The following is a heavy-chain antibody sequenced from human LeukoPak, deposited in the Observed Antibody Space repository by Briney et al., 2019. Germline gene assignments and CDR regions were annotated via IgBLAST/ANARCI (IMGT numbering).Heavy chain of an antibody. V-gene: IGHV3-30*04. J-gene: IGHJ3*02. CDR2: ISYDGSNK. CDR3: ARESTIVYSSGWYVDAFDI. D-gene: IGHD6-19*01. Sequence: GGSLRLSCAASGFTFSSYAMHWVRQAPGKGLEWVAVISYDGSNKYYADSVKGRFTISRDNSKNTLYLQMNSLRAEDTAVYYCARESTIVYSSGWYVDAFDIWGQGTMVTVSS. CDR1: GFTFSSYA.